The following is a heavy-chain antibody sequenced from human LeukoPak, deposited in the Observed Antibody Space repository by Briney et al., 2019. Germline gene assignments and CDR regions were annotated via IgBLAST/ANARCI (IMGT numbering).Heavy chain of an antibody. V-gene: IGHV3-7*05. CDR2: IKQDGSDK. CDR3: ASSNYYDSSSYSHFDN. D-gene: IGHD3-22*01. Sequence: GGSLRLSCAASGFTFSSYAMSWVRQAPGKGLEWVANIKQDGSDKYYVDSVKGRFTISRDNARNSLYLQMNSLRAEDTAVYYCASSNYYDSSSYSHFDNWGQGTLVTVSS. CDR1: GFTFSSYA. J-gene: IGHJ4*02.